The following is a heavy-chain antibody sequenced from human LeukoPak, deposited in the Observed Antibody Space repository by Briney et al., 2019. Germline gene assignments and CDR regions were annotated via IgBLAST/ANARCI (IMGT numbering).Heavy chain of an antibody. V-gene: IGHV4-61*08. Sequence: SETLSLTRTVSGGSVSSGGYYWSWIRQPPGKGLEWIGYIYYSGSTTYNPSLNSRVTISVDTSKNKFSLKLSSVTAADTAVYYCARVPISTSARGYFDYWGQGTLVTVSS. CDR2: IYYSGST. D-gene: IGHD3-10*01. CDR3: ARVPISTSARGYFDY. J-gene: IGHJ4*02. CDR1: GGSVSSGGYY.